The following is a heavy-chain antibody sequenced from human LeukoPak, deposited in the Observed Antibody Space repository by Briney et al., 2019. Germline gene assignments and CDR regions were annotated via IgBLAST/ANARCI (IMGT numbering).Heavy chain of an antibody. CDR2: ISSSGDFI. Sequence: GGSLRLSCAVSGFTFSSYALNWVRQAPGRGLDWVSSISSSGDFIYYADSVKGRFSISRDNAKKSLYLQMNSLRAEDTAVYYCARAVVAANPHLDYWGQGTLVTVSS. CDR1: GFTFSSYA. V-gene: IGHV3-21*01. J-gene: IGHJ4*02. D-gene: IGHD5-12*01. CDR3: ARAVVAANPHLDY.